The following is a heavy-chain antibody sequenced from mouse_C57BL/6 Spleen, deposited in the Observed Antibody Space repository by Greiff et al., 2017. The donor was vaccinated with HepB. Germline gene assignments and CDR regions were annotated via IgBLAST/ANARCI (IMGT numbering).Heavy chain of an antibody. CDR3: TTKSNDGAY. J-gene: IGHJ3*01. Sequence: EVQLQQSGAELVRPGASVKLSCTASGFNIKDDYMHWVKQRPEQGLEWIGWIDPENGDTEYAAKFQGKATITADTSSNTAYLQLSSLTSEDTAVYYCTTKSNDGAYWGQGTLVTVSA. D-gene: IGHD2-12*01. CDR1: GFNIKDDY. V-gene: IGHV14-4*01. CDR2: IDPENGDT.